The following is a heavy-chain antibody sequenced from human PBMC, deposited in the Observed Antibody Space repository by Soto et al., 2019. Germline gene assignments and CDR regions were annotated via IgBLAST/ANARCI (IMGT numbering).Heavy chain of an antibody. D-gene: IGHD5-12*01. V-gene: IGHV1-69*13. CDR1: GGSFSNFG. Sequence: SVKVSCKASGGSFSNFGISWVRQAPGQGLEWMGGIVPVFGRPNYAQRFRGRLTITADESTSTGYMELISLRSDDTAVYYCAREGSRYNFWGQGTQVTVSS. CDR3: AREGSRYNF. J-gene: IGHJ4*02. CDR2: IVPVFGRP.